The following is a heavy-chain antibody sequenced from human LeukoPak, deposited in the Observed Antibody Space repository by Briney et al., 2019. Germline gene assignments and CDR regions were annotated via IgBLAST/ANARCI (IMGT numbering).Heavy chain of an antibody. J-gene: IGHJ6*02. CDR1: GFTFSSYA. CDR3: AKDKYCSGGSCSRAYYYYGMDV. Sequence: PGGSLRLSCAASGFTFSSYAMSWVRQAPGKGLEWVSAISGSGGSTYYADSVKGRFTISRDNSKNTLYLQMNSLRAEDTAVYYCAKDKYCSGGSCSRAYYYYGMDVWGQGTTVTVSS. D-gene: IGHD2-15*01. CDR2: ISGSGGST. V-gene: IGHV3-23*01.